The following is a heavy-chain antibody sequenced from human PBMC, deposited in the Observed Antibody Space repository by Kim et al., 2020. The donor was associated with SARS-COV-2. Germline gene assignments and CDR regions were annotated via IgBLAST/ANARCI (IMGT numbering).Heavy chain of an antibody. CDR2: IWFDGSNK. Sequence: GGSLRLSCAASGFTFSTYGMHWVRQAPGKGLEWVALIWFDGSNKYYADSVKGRFTISRDNSKNTLYLQMNSLRAEDTAVYYCARSSSSYYAPRWGDYWGQGTLVTVSS. CDR3: ARSSSSYYAPRWGDY. D-gene: IGHD3-22*01. CDR1: GFTFSTYG. V-gene: IGHV3-33*01. J-gene: IGHJ4*02.